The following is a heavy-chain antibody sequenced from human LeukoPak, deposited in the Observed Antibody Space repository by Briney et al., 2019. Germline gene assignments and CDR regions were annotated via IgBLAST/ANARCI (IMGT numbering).Heavy chain of an antibody. CDR2: IRSKAYGGTT. CDR1: GFSFSSNS. Sequence: GGSLRLSCAASGFSFSSNSMSWFRQAPGKGLEWVGFIRSKAYGGTTEYAASVKGRFTISRDDSKSIAYLQMNSLKTEDTAVYYCTRRGYYYGSGSYYNVWGQGTLVTVSS. V-gene: IGHV3-49*03. D-gene: IGHD3-10*01. J-gene: IGHJ4*02. CDR3: TRRGYYYGSGSYYNV.